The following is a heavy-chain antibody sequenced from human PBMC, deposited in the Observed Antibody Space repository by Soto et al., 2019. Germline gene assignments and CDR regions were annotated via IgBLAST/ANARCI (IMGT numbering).Heavy chain of an antibody. V-gene: IGHV3-21*01. D-gene: IGHD1-26*01. CDR2: ISSSGTSI. Sequence: GGSLRLSCAASRFTFSSYTMSWVRQAPGKGLERVSSISSSGTSIFYADSVKGRFTISRDNAKNSLYLQMNSLRAEDTAVYYCARGVGARYYFDYWGQGTLVTVSS. CDR3: ARGVGARYYFDY. CDR1: RFTFSSYT. J-gene: IGHJ4*02.